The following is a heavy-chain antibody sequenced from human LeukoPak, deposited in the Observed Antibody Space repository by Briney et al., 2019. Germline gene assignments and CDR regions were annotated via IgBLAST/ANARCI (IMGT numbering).Heavy chain of an antibody. Sequence: SETLSLTCAVYGGSFSNYYWSWIRQPPGKGLEWIGEINHGGTTKYNPSLKSRVTISVDTSKKQFSLKLISVTAADTAVYYCARGGLFDFDYWGQGTLVTVSS. CDR3: ARGGLFDFDY. CDR2: INHGGTT. J-gene: IGHJ4*02. CDR1: GGSFSNYY. D-gene: IGHD2-21*01. V-gene: IGHV4-34*01.